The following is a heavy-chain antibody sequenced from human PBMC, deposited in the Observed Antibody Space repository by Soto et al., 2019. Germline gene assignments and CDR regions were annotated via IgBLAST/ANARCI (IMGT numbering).Heavy chain of an antibody. D-gene: IGHD6-13*01. V-gene: IGHV4-34*01. CDR3: ARIPTAAAGYSFDY. CDR1: GGSFSGYY. CDR2: INHSGST. Sequence: QVQLQQWGAGLLKPSETLSLTCAVYGGSFSGYYWSWIRQPPGKGLEWIGEINHSGSTNYNPSLKSRVTISVDTSKNQFSLKLSSVTAADTAVYYCARIPTAAAGYSFDYWGQGTLVTVSS. J-gene: IGHJ4*02.